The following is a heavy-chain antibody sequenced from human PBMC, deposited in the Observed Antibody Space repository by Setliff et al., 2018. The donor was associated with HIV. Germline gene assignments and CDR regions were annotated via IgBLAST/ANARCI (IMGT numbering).Heavy chain of an antibody. CDR3: ARDRFDTVFGVVAYYFYYMDV. V-gene: IGHV4-38-2*02. J-gene: IGHJ6*03. Sequence: SETLSLTCAVSGFSINSGYYWGWIRQPPGKGLEWIGSIYQTGTTYYNPSLKSRVTISVDTSKNQFSLKLSSVTAADTAVYYCARDRFDTVFGVVAYYFYYMDVWGKGTTVTVSS. CDR2: IYQTGTT. D-gene: IGHD3-3*01. CDR1: GFSINSGYY.